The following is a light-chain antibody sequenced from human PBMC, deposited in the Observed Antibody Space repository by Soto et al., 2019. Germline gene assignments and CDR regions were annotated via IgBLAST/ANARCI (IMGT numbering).Light chain of an antibody. CDR3: HQRSNWYT. Sequence: EVVLTQSPATLSLSPGERATLSCRASQGVNNFVAWYQQKPGQAPRPLIFDAFKRATGIPDRFSGSGSGTDFTLPISSLAPEDGAVYYCHQRSNWYTFGQGTKLEIK. CDR1: QGVNNF. J-gene: IGKJ2*01. CDR2: DAF. V-gene: IGKV3-11*01.